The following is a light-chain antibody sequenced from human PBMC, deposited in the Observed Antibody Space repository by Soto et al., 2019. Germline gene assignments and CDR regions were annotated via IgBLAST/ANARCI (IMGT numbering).Light chain of an antibody. Sequence: QAVVTQEPSFSVSPGGTVTLTCGLSSGSVSTSYYPSWYQQTPGQAPRTLIYSTNTRSSGVPDRFSGSILGNKADRTITGDQSDDESAYYCVLYMGSGISVFGGGTQLTVL. CDR1: SGSVSTSYY. V-gene: IGLV8-61*01. CDR3: VLYMGSGISV. J-gene: IGLJ2*01. CDR2: STN.